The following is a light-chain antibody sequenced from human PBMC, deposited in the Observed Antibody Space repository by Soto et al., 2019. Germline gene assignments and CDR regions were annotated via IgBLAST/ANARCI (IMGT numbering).Light chain of an antibody. CDR1: SSNIESNY. CDR3: AAWDDSLSGLVV. Sequence: QSVLTQPPSASGTPGQRVTISCSGSSSNIESNYVYWYQQLPGTAPKLLIYRNNQRPSGVPDRFSGSKSGTSASLAISGLRSEDEADYYCAAWDDSLSGLVVFGGGTKLTVL. V-gene: IGLV1-47*01. CDR2: RNN. J-gene: IGLJ2*01.